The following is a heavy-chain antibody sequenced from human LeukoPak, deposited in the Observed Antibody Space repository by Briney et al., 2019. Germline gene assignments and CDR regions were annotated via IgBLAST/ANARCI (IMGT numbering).Heavy chain of an antibody. Sequence: SETLSLTCTVSGGSISSYYWSWIRQPPGKGLEWIGEINHSGSTNYNPSPKSRVTISVDTSKNQFSLKLSSVTAADTAVYYCARGLTMSHDAFDIWGQGTMVTVSS. CDR2: INHSGST. CDR3: ARGLTMSHDAFDI. J-gene: IGHJ3*02. D-gene: IGHD3-10*02. CDR1: GGSISSYY. V-gene: IGHV4-34*01.